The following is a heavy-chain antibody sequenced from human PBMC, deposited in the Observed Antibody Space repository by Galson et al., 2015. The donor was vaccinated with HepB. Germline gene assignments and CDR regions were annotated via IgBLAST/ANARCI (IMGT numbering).Heavy chain of an antibody. J-gene: IGHJ3*02. V-gene: IGHV1-69*04. CDR2: IIPILDIA. CDR3: ARVYGVPGGGAHAFDI. CDR1: GGTFSSYA. D-gene: IGHD3-10*01. Sequence: SVKVSCKASGGTFSSYAISWVRQAPGQGLEWMGRIIPILDIASYAQKFQGRVTITADKSTSTAYMELSSLRSEDTAVYYCARVYGVPGGGAHAFDIWGQGTMVTVSS.